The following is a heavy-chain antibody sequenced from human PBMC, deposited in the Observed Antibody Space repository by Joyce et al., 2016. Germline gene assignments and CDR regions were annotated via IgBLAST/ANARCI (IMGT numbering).Heavy chain of an antibody. CDR3: ASLYAFWSGYYGFDP. D-gene: IGHD3-3*01. CDR2: INHSGST. V-gene: IGHV4-34*01. Sequence: QVQLQQWGAGLLKPSETLSLTCAVYGGSFSGYSWRWIRQPPGKGLEWIGEINHSGSTNYNPSLKSRVTISVDTSKNQFSLKLSSVTAADTAVYYCASLYAFWSGYYGFDPWGQGTLVTVSS. CDR1: GGSFSGYS. J-gene: IGHJ5*02.